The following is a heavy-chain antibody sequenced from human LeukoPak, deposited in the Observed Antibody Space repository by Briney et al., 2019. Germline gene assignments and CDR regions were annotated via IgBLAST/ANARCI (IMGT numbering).Heavy chain of an antibody. CDR3: ARPRITVFGVVPWAFDV. J-gene: IGHJ3*01. V-gene: IGHV3-48*03. CDR2: ITNSGNTI. Sequence: PGGSLRLSCAASGFTFSSYEMNWVRQAPGKGREWISYITNSGNTIYYADSVKGRFTISRDDAKNSLYLQMNSLRAEDTAVYYCARPRITVFGVVPWAFDVWGQGTMVTVSS. CDR1: GFTFSSYE. D-gene: IGHD3-3*01.